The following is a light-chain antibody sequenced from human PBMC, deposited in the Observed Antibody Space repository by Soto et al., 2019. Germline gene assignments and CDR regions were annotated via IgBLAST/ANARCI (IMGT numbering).Light chain of an antibody. J-gene: IGLJ1*01. Sequence: QSALTQPPSASGYPGQSVTISCTGTSSDVGGYNYVSWYQQHPGKAPKLIIYEVNERPSGAPDRFSGSKSGNTASLTVSGLQAEDEADYYCQSYDSSLSGVFGTGTKVTVL. V-gene: IGLV2-8*01. CDR1: SSDVGGYNY. CDR3: QSYDSSLSGV. CDR2: EVN.